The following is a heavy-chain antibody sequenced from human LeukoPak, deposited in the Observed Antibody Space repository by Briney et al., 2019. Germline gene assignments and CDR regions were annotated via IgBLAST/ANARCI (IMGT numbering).Heavy chain of an antibody. CDR2: ISSSAGNT. CDR1: GFTFSSYA. CDR3: AKAQLRATTGIDN. J-gene: IGHJ4*02. Sequence: GGSLRLSCAASGFTFSSYAISWVRQAPGKGLEWVSGISSSAGNTNYADSVKGRFTISRDNSKNTLYLQMNSLRVEDTAVYYCAKAQLRATTGIDNWGQGTLVTVSS. V-gene: IGHV3-23*01. D-gene: IGHD4-17*01.